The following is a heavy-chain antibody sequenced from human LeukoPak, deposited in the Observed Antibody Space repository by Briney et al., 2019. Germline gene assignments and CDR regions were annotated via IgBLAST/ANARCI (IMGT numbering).Heavy chain of an antibody. CDR3: ARHDGVLAGGYGSGSYPFDY. J-gene: IGHJ4*02. Sequence: KSSETLSLTCTVSGGSISSYYWSWIRQPPGKGLEWIGYIYYSGSTNYNPSLKSRVTISVDTSKNQFSLKLSSVTAADTAVYYCARHDGVLAGGYGSGSYPFDYWGQGTLVTVSS. V-gene: IGHV4-59*08. D-gene: IGHD3-10*01. CDR2: IYYSGST. CDR1: GGSISSYY.